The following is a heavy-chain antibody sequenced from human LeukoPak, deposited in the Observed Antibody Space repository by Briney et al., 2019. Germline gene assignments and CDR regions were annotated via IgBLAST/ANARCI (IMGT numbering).Heavy chain of an antibody. D-gene: IGHD2-21*01. V-gene: IGHV3-53*01. J-gene: IGHJ3*02. CDR2: INSAGAT. CDR1: GFTVSSNY. CDR3: AKAAVIIGLAAFDT. Sequence: GGSLRLSCAASGFTVSSNYMNWVRQAPGKGPEWVSAINSAGATSYADSVRGRFTISRDNSKNTLYLQMNSLGAEDTAVYSCAKAAVIIGLAAFDTWGQGTMVTVSS.